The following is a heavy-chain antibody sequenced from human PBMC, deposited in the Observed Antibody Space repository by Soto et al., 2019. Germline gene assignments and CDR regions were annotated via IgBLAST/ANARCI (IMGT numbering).Heavy chain of an antibody. CDR1: GYTFTSYD. CDR2: MNPHIGNT. CDR3: TRGTAVIAFDY. V-gene: IGHV1-8*01. Sequence: ASVKVSCKASGYTFTSYDINWVRQAPGQGLEWMGWMNPHIGNTAYAQKFEGRVTVTRNTSISTAYMELSSLRSEDTAVYYCTRGTAVIAFDYWG. J-gene: IGHJ4*01. D-gene: IGHD2-21*01.